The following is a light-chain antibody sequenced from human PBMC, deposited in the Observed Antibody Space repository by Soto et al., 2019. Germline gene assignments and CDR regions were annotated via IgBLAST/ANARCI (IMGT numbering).Light chain of an antibody. Sequence: EIVMTQSPATLSVSPGERATLSCRASQSVSSNLAWYQQKPGQAPRLLIYGASTRATGIPARFSGSGSGTEFTLTISSLQSEDFAVYCCQQYNSWPLTFGGGTKVDI. CDR1: QSVSSN. V-gene: IGKV3-15*01. CDR3: QQYNSWPLT. CDR2: GAS. J-gene: IGKJ4*01.